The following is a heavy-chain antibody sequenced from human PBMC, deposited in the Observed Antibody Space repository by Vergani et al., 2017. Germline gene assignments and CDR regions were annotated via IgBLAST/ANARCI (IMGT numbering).Heavy chain of an antibody. CDR2: ISAYNGNT. Sequence: QVQLVQSGAEVKKPGASVKVSCKASGYTFTSYGISWVRQAPGQGLEWMGWISAYNGNTNYAQKLQGRVTMTTDTSTSTAYMELRSLRSDDTAVYYCAGEKGYLDWLLIFYYYYGMDVWGQGTTVTVSS. D-gene: IGHD3-9*01. CDR3: AGEKGYLDWLLIFYYYYGMDV. V-gene: IGHV1-18*01. J-gene: IGHJ6*02. CDR1: GYTFTSYG.